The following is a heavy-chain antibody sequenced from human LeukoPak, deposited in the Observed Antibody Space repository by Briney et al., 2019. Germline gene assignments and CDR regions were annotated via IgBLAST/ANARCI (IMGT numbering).Heavy chain of an antibody. CDR2: IYGRGST. CDR3: ARLEDDYGDYEAYFYYMDV. CDR1: GGSISRYY. Sequence: SATLTLSCTVSGGSISRYYWRWIRQPTGKGLGWVGSIYGRGSTSYNPSLKSRVTISLVTSNNQFSLRLSSVTAADTTVYYCARLEDDYGDYEAYFYYMDVWGKGTTVTISS. J-gene: IGHJ6*03. D-gene: IGHD4-17*01. V-gene: IGHV4-59*01.